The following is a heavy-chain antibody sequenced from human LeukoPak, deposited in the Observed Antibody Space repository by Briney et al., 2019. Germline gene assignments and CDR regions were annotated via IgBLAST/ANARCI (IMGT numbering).Heavy chain of an antibody. J-gene: IGHJ6*04. CDR1: GFTFDDYA. V-gene: IGHV3-9*01. CDR2: ISWNSGSI. CDR3: ARDRVVRGVTSSSYYGMDV. D-gene: IGHD3-10*01. Sequence: GRSLRLSCAASGFTFDDYAMHWVRQAPGKGLEWVSGISWNSGSIGYADSVKGRFTISRDNAKNSLYLQMNSLRAEDTAVYYCARDRVVRGVTSSSYYGMDVWGKGTTVTVSS.